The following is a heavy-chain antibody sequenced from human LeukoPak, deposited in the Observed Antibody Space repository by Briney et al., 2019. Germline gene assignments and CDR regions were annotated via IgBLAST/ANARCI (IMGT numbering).Heavy chain of an antibody. Sequence: RTGGSLRLSCAASGFTFSNYVMSWVRQAPGKGLEWVSSFGTRSTSIYHAGSVKGRFAISRDNAKNLLYLQMNSLRAEDTALYYCAREVSEGFDFWGQGTLVTVSS. J-gene: IGHJ4*02. D-gene: IGHD3-22*01. V-gene: IGHV3-21*01. CDR2: FGTRSTSI. CDR1: GFTFSNYV. CDR3: AREVSEGFDF.